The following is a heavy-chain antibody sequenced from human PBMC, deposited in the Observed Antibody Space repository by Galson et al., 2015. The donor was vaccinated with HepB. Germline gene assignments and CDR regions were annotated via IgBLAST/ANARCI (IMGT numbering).Heavy chain of an antibody. Sequence: SLRLSCAASGFTVTTNYMSWVRQAPGKGLEWVSVIYNHGSTYYADSVKGRFIISRDNSKNTLYLQLNSVRAEDTAVYYCARDQGDDYVNYYYYHGMDVWGQGTTVTVSS. D-gene: IGHD4-17*01. CDR2: IYNHGST. J-gene: IGHJ6*02. CDR3: ARDQGDDYVNYYYYHGMDV. CDR1: GFTVTTNY. V-gene: IGHV3-66*03.